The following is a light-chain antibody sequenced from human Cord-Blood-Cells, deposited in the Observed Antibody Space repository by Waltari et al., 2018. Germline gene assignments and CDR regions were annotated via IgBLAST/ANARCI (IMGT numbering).Light chain of an antibody. V-gene: IGLV2-14*01. CDR1: SSDVGGYNY. J-gene: IGLJ2*01. CDR3: SSYTSSSTLV. Sequence: QSALTQPASVSGSPGHSITISCTGTSSDVGGYNYVSWYQQHPGKAPKLMIYDVSKRPSGVSNRFSGSKYGNTASLTISGLQAEDEADYYCSSYTSSSTLVFGGGTKLTVL. CDR2: DVS.